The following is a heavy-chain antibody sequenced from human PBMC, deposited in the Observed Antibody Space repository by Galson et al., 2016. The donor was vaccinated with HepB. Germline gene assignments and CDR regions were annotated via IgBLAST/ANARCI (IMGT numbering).Heavy chain of an antibody. Sequence: SLRLSCAASGFTFDEYGMTWFRQAPGKGLEWVSTICGRCGDMDYADSVKGRFTISRDDSKNTLYLHMNSLRVEDTAIYYCAIDPSQWHDLLFGNWAQGTLVTVSA. CDR3: AIDPSQWHDLLFGN. J-gene: IGHJ4*02. CDR2: ICGRCGDM. D-gene: IGHD6-19*01. V-gene: IGHV3-23*01. CDR1: GFTFDEYG.